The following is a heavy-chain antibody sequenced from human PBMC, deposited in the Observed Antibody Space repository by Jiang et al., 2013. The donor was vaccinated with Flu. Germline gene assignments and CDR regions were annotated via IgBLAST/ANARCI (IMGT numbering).Heavy chain of an antibody. V-gene: IGHV3-21*01. J-gene: IGHJ4*02. Sequence: ISSSSSYIYYADSVKGRFTISRDNAKNSLYLQMNSLRAEDTAVYYCARDLESITGETHFDYWGQGTLVTVSS. CDR2: ISSSSSYI. CDR3: ARDLESITGETHFDY. D-gene: IGHD1-20*01.